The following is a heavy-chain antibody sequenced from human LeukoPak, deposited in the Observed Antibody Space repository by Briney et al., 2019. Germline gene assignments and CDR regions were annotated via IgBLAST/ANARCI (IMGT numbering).Heavy chain of an antibody. D-gene: IGHD6-13*01. Sequence: GASVKVSCKASGYTFTGYYMHWVRQAPGQGLEWMGWINPNSGGTNYAQKFQGRVTMTRDTSISTAYMELSRLRSDDTAVYYCARNVGKAAAGTGYWGQGTLVTVSS. CDR3: ARNVGKAAAGTGY. V-gene: IGHV1-2*02. J-gene: IGHJ4*02. CDR2: INPNSGGT. CDR1: GYTFTGYY.